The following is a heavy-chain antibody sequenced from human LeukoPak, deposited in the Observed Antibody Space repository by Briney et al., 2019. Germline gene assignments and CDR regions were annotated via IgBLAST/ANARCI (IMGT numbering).Heavy chain of an antibody. CDR3: ARVSGTAMAAGYFDY. J-gene: IGHJ4*02. CDR1: GFTFSSYA. D-gene: IGHD5-18*01. V-gene: IGHV3-7*01. CDR2: IKQDGSEK. Sequence: TGGSLRLSCAASGFTFSSYAMNWVRQAPGKGLEWVANIKQDGSEKYYVDSVKGRFTISRDNAKNSLYLQMNSLRAEDTAVYYCARVSGTAMAAGYFDYWGQGTLVTVSS.